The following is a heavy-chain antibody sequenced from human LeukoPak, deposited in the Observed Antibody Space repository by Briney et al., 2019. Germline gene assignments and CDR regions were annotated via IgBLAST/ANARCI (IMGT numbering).Heavy chain of an antibody. CDR2: IHYSGST. CDR3: ARLYPLVSISTYHYHPLDV. D-gene: IGHD2-8*02. CDR1: GGSIRNSY. Sequence: PADTLSLTYSVSGGSIRNSYWICIRQPSGKAWVDGVFIHYSGSTNYNPSLKSRVAISVDTSKNQFFLRVTSVTAADTAVYYCARLYPLVSISTYHYHPLDVWGQGTTVTVS. V-gene: IGHV4-59*08. J-gene: IGHJ6*02.